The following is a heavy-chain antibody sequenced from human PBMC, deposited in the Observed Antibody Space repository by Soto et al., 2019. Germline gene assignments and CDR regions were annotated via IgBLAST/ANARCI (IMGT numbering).Heavy chain of an antibody. V-gene: IGHV3-33*01. J-gene: IGHJ3*02. CDR1: GFTFSSYG. Sequence: QVQLVESGGGVVQPGRSLRLSCAASGFTFSSYGMHWVRQAPGKGLEWVAVIWYDGSNKYYADSVKGRFTISRDNSKNTLHLQMSSLRAEDTAVYYCARDHCRSTSCYVYAFDIWGQGTMVTVSS. CDR2: IWYDGSNK. D-gene: IGHD2-2*01. CDR3: ARDHCRSTSCYVYAFDI.